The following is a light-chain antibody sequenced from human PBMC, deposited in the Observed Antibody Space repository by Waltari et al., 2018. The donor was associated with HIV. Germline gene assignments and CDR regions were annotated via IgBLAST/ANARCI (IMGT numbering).Light chain of an antibody. Sequence: QSVVTQPPSVSGAPGQRVTIPCSGRSSNIGAEYDVHWYQQFPGTAPKLLLYGNSVRPSGVPDRFSGSKSGTSASLAITGLQAEDEADYYCHSYDSRLSAWVFGGGTKLTVL. CDR2: GNS. V-gene: IGLV1-40*01. CDR1: SSNIGAEYD. CDR3: HSYDSRLSAWV. J-gene: IGLJ3*02.